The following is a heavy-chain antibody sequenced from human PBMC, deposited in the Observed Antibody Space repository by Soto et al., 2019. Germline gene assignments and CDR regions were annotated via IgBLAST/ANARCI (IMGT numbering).Heavy chain of an antibody. Sequence: LRLSCSASGFTVEDFAMHWVRRAAGKGLEWVAGNRWNGEAVGYAASVKGRCTSSRDNAKKLLFLQMNSLRVDDTALYYCVKDGEAASPGWFDTWGQGTQVTVSS. D-gene: IGHD6-6*01. CDR1: GFTVEDFA. J-gene: IGHJ5*02. CDR3: VKDGEAASPGWFDT. CDR2: NRWNGEAV. V-gene: IGHV3-9*01.